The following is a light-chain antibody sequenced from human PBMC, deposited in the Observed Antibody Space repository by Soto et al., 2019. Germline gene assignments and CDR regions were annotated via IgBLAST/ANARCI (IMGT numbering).Light chain of an antibody. CDR2: GAS. Sequence: EIVLTQSPGTLSLSPGERATLSCRASQSVSGTYLAWYQQTPGQAPRLLIYGASSRATGIPDRFSGSGSGTDFTLTISRLEPEDSTVYYCQQYGTLPTTFGPGTKVDVK. J-gene: IGKJ3*01. CDR3: QQYGTLPTT. CDR1: QSVSGTY. V-gene: IGKV3-20*01.